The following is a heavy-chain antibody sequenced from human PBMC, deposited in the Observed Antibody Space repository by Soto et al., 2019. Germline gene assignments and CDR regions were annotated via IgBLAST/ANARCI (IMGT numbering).Heavy chain of an antibody. CDR1: GFSVSGNY. CDR2: IYTGGGT. Sequence: GGSLRLSCAASGFSVSGNYMSWVRQAPGKGLEWASLIYTGGGTYFADSVKGRFSISRDKSKNTLYLHMNNLRAEDTAVYYCAREQNYYYDTTGFYMGLFDSWGQGTLVTVSS. J-gene: IGHJ4*02. V-gene: IGHV3-53*01. CDR3: AREQNYYYDTTGFYMGLFDS. D-gene: IGHD3-22*01.